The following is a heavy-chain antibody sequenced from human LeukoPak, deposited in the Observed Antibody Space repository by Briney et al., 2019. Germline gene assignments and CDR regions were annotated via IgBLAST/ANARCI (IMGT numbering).Heavy chain of an antibody. J-gene: IGHJ5*02. V-gene: IGHV4-34*01. D-gene: IGHD4-23*01. CDR3: ARGLVTTEVGVWFDP. CDR1: GFTFSSYA. CDR2: INHSGST. Sequence: PGGSLRLSCAASGFTFSSYAMSWVRQTPGKGLEWIGEINHSGSTNYNPSLKSRVTISVDTSKNQFSLKLSSVTAADTAVYYCARGLVTTEVGVWFDPWGQGTLVTVSS.